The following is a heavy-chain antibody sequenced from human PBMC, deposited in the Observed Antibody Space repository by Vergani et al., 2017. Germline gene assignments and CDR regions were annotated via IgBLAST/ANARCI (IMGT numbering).Heavy chain of an antibody. Sequence: EVQLLESGGGLVQPGGSLRLSCAASGFTFSSYAMSWVRQAPGKGLEWVSAISGSGGSTYYADSVKGRFTISRDNSKNTLYLQMNSLRAEDTAVYYCAKTRGYCSGGSCLGWFDPWGQGTLVTVSS. CDR3: AKTRGYCSGGSCLGWFDP. V-gene: IGHV3-23*01. CDR2: ISGSGGST. CDR1: GFTFSSYA. J-gene: IGHJ5*02. D-gene: IGHD2-15*01.